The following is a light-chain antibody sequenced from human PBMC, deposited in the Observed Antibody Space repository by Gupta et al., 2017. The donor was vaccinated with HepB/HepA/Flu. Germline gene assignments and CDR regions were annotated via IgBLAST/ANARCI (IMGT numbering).Light chain of an antibody. CDR1: QSISTW. CDR2: QAS. V-gene: IGKV1-5*03. CDR3: QLYIDFMYT. Sequence: DIQMTQSPSTLSASVGDRLTITCRASQSISTWLTWYQQKPGKAPKLLIYQASSLESGVPSRFSGSGSGTELTLTVSSLQPDDIATYYCQLYIDFMYTFGPGTKLEIK. J-gene: IGKJ2*01.